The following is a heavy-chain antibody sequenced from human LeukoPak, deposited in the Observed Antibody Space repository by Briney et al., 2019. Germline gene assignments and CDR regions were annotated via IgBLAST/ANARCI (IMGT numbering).Heavy chain of an antibody. CDR1: GFTFSNAW. CDR3: TTDVGSRTTLLWFGELVSFHGKDQIDY. Sequence: GGSLRLSCAASGFTFSNAWMSWVRQAPGKGLEWVGRIKSKTDGGTTDYAAPVKGRFTISRDDSKNTLYLQMNSLKTEDTAVYYCTTDVGSRTTLLWFGELVSFHGKDQIDYWGQGTLVTVSS. D-gene: IGHD3-10*01. J-gene: IGHJ4*02. V-gene: IGHV3-15*01. CDR2: IKSKTDGGTT.